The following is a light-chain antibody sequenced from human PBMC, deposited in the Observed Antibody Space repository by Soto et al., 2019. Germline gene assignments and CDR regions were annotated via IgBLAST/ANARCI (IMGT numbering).Light chain of an antibody. CDR1: QSVSSSY. V-gene: IGKV3-20*01. Sequence: EIVLTQSPGTLSLSPGERATLSCRASQSVSSSYLAWYQQKPGQPPRLLIYGASSRATGIPDRFSGSGSGTDFTLTIPRLEPEDFAVYFCQHYRTSFGGGTKVEIK. CDR2: GAS. CDR3: QHYRTS. J-gene: IGKJ4*01.